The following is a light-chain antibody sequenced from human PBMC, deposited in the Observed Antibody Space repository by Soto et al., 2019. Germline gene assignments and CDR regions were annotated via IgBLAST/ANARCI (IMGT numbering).Light chain of an antibody. V-gene: IGLV2-14*01. Sequence: QSALTQPASVSGSPGQSITISCTGTSSDVGGYKYVSWYQQHPGKAPKLMIYDVXNRXSXXXNRFSGSKSGNTASLNISGLQAEDEADYYCSSYRSSSTLYVFGTGTKVTVL. CDR1: SSDVGGYKY. CDR2: DVX. CDR3: SSYRSSSTLYV. J-gene: IGLJ1*01.